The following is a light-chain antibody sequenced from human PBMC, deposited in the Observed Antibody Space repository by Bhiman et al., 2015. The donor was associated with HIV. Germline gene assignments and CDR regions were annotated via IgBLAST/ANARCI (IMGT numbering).Light chain of an antibody. CDR2: EVS. J-gene: IGLJ2*01. CDR3: SSYAGSNNVL. CDR1: TSDVGNYRL. V-gene: IGLV2-23*02. Sequence: QSALTQPASVSGSPGQSITISCTGTTSDVGNYRLVSWYQQHPGKAPKLILFEVSKRPSGVSNRFSGSKSDTTASLTISGLQAEDEADYYCSSYAGSNNVLFGGGTKLSVL.